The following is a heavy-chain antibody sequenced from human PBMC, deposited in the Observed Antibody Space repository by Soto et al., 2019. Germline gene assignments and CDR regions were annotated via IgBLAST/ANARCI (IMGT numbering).Heavy chain of an antibody. CDR1: GYSFRNSW. D-gene: IGHD2-15*01. CDR3: AGQGAGGYCSGGGCYPDS. J-gene: IGHJ4*02. V-gene: IGHV5-51*01. Sequence: GESLKISCKGSGYSFRNSWIAWVRQAPGKGLEWMGIIYPDDSDTRYSPSFRGQVTISADKSISIAYLQWSSLKASDTGIYYCAGQGAGGYCSGGGCYPDSWGQGTLVTVSS. CDR2: IYPDDSDT.